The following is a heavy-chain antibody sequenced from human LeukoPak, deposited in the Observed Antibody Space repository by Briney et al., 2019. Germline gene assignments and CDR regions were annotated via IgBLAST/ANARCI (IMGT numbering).Heavy chain of an antibody. CDR1: GFTLSSYA. CDR3: ATPGVDTAMVYYFDY. D-gene: IGHD5-18*01. V-gene: IGHV3-23*01. Sequence: HLGGSLRLSCAASGFTLSSYAMSWVRQAPGKGVEWVSGISGCGGSTYYADSVKGRFTISRDNTKNTLYPQMNRLRAEDTAVYYCATPGVDTAMVYYFDYWGQGTLVTVSS. J-gene: IGHJ4*02. CDR2: ISGCGGST.